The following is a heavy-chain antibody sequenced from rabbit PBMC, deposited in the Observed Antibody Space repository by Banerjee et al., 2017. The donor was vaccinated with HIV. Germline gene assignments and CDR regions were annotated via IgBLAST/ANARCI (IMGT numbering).Heavy chain of an antibody. CDR2: IGIGSDTT. D-gene: IGHD1-1*01. J-gene: IGHJ3*01. Sequence: QEQLEESGGDLVKPEGSLTLSCKASGFDLSSYGVSWVRQAPGKGLEWIGCIGIGSDTTYYASWAKGRFTITKTSSTTVTLQMTSLTVADTATYFCAREQASSNGYFGLWGQGTLVTVS. CDR1: GFDLSSYG. CDR3: AREQASSNGYFGL. V-gene: IGHV1S45*01.